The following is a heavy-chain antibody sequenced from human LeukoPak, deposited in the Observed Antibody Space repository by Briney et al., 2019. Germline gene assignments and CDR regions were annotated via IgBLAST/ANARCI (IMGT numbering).Heavy chain of an antibody. Sequence: PSETLSLTCTVSGDSISSYYWSWIRQPPGKGLEWIGNIYYTGSTNYSPSLKSRVTISVDTSKNQFSLKLSSVTAADTAVYYCARAASDYDILTGYIPAPFDYWGQGTLVTVSS. V-gene: IGHV4-59*01. D-gene: IGHD3-9*01. CDR3: ARAASDYDILTGYIPAPFDY. CDR1: GDSISSYY. CDR2: IYYTGST. J-gene: IGHJ4*02.